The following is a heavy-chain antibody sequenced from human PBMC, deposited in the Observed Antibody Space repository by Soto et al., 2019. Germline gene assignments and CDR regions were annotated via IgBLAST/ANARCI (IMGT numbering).Heavy chain of an antibody. CDR1: GGSIISGDYY. CDR2: IYYSGDT. Sequence: SETLSLTCTVSGGSIISGDYYWSWIRQPPGKGLEWIGYIYYSGDTSYNPSLKSRVTISIDTSKNQFSLKLSSVTAADTAVYYCARLRGKQQLVHYYYGMDVWGQGTTVTVSS. D-gene: IGHD6-13*01. CDR3: ARLRGKQQLVHYYYGMDV. J-gene: IGHJ6*02. V-gene: IGHV4-30-4*02.